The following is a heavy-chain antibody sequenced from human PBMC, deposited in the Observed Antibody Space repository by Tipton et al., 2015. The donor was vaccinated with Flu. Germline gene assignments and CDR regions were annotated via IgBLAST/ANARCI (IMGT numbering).Heavy chain of an antibody. Sequence: QLVQSGAEVKKPGSSVRVSCKSSGGSFNTFAITWVRQAPGQGLEWVGRIIPIFGLASHAEKFQGRVTITADESTGTAYMELSNLRSEDTAIYYCANLRGTVAGANSGWFDPWGQGTLVTVSS. CDR2: IIPIFGLA. V-gene: IGHV1-69*18. CDR3: ANLRGTVAGANSGWFDP. J-gene: IGHJ5*02. CDR1: GGSFNTFA. D-gene: IGHD6-19*01.